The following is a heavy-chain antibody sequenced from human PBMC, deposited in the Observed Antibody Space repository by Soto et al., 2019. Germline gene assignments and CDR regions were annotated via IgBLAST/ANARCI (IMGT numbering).Heavy chain of an antibody. Sequence: EVQLLESGGGLVQPGGSLRLSCAASGFTFSSYAMSWVRQAPGKGLEWVSSIKGSGDSTYYADSVKGRFTISRDNSKNTLYLQMNSLRAEDTAVYYCVKDRGLIDPFDYWGQGTLVLVSS. D-gene: IGHD3-9*01. CDR3: VKDRGLIDPFDY. J-gene: IGHJ4*02. CDR1: GFTFSSYA. CDR2: IKGSGDST. V-gene: IGHV3-23*01.